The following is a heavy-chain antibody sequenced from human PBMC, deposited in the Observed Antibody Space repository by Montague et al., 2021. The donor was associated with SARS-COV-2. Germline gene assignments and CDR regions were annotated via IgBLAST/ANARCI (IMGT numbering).Heavy chain of an antibody. CDR2: IYYSGST. D-gene: IGHD3-22*01. Sequence: TLSLTCTVSGGSISSGGYYWSWIRQHPGKGLEWIGYIYYSGSTYYNPSLKSRVTISVDTSKNQFSLKLSSVTAADTAVYYCARAGTITMIVVVIDAFDIGGKGKMVTVSS. CDR3: ARAGTITMIVVVIDAFDI. J-gene: IGHJ3*02. CDR1: GGSISSGGYY. V-gene: IGHV4-31*03.